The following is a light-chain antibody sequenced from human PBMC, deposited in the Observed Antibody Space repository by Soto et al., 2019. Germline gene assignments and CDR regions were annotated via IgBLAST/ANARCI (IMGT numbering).Light chain of an antibody. V-gene: IGKV3D-20*01. Sequence: EVVLTQSPASLSLSPGERATLSCGASQIVSSNYLAWYQQKPGLAPRLLIYDASTRATGVPDRFRGSGSGTDFTLTINRLEPEDSAVYYCQQYGDSSRGTFGGGTKVEIK. CDR3: QQYGDSSRGT. J-gene: IGKJ4*01. CDR1: QIVSSNY. CDR2: DAS.